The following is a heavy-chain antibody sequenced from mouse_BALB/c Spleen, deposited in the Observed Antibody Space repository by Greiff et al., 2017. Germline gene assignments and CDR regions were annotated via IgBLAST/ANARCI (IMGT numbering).Heavy chain of an antibody. CDR3: ARLGKFITTARDY. J-gene: IGHJ2*01. V-gene: IGHV1-9*01. CDR2: ILPGSGST. CDR1: GYTFSSYW. D-gene: IGHD1-2*01. Sequence: QVQLKQSGAELMKPGASVKISCKATGYTFSSYWIEWVKQRPGHGLEWIGEILPGSGSTNYNEKFKGKATFTADTSSNTAYMQLSSLTSEDSAVYYCARLGKFITTARDYWGQGTTLTVSS.